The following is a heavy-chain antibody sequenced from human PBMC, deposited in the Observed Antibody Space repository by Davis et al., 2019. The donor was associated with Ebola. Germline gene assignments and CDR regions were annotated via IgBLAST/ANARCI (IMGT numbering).Heavy chain of an antibody. D-gene: IGHD1-1*01. Sequence: PGGSLRLSCAASGFTFSGYYMSWIRQAPGKGLEWLLYISTYGTTIYYGDSVKGRFTISRDNAKNSLYLQMHSLRPEDTAVYYCARGERRYYDYNGMDVWGQGTTVTVSS. CDR1: GFTFSGYY. J-gene: IGHJ6*02. CDR2: ISTYGTTI. V-gene: IGHV3-11*01. CDR3: ARGERRYYDYNGMDV.